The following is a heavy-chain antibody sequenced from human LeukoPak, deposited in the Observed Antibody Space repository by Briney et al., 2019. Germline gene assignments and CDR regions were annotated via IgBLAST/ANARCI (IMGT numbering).Heavy chain of an antibody. V-gene: IGHV4-61*02. CDR3: ASSGPYSSSWYNYYYGMDV. CDR1: GGSISSGSYY. Sequence: SETLSLTCTVSGGSISSGSYYWSWIRQPAGKGLEWIGRIYTSGSTNYNPSLKSRVTISVDTSKNQFSLKLSSVTAADTAVHYCASSGPYSSSWYNYYYGMDVWGQGTTVTVSS. D-gene: IGHD6-13*01. J-gene: IGHJ6*02. CDR2: IYTSGST.